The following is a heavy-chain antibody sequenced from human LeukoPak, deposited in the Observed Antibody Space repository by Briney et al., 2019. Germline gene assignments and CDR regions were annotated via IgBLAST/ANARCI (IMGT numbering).Heavy chain of an antibody. CDR3: AKDRDYGGNLYYYYGMDV. D-gene: IGHD4-23*01. J-gene: IGHJ6*02. Sequence: GSLRLSCAASGFTFSSYAMSWVRQAPGKGLEWVSAISGSGGSTYYADSVKGRFTISRDNSKNTLYLQMNSLRAEDTAVYYCAKDRDYGGNLYYYYGMDVWGQGTTVTVSS. V-gene: IGHV3-23*01. CDR1: GFTFSSYA. CDR2: ISGSGGST.